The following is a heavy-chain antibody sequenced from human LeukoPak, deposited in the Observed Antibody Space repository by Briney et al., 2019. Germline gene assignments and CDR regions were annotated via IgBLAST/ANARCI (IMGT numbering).Heavy chain of an antibody. V-gene: IGHV4-59*01. CDR2: IYYSGST. J-gene: IGHJ4*02. D-gene: IGHD6-13*01. CDR1: GGSISSYN. Sequence: PSETLSLTCTVSGGSISSYNWSWIRQPPGQGLEWMGYIYYSGSTNYNHSLTSRVTISVATSTNQFSLKLSSVTAADTAVYYCARAHYSSSWYYFDYWGQGTLVTVSS. CDR3: ARAHYSSSWYYFDY.